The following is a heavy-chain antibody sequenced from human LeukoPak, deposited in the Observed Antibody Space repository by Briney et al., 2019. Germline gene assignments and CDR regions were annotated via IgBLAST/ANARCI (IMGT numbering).Heavy chain of an antibody. CDR3: ARDQAAPLWFGELLRNAFDI. V-gene: IGHV1-2*02. J-gene: IGHJ3*02. Sequence: ASVKVSRKASGYTFTSYGISWVRQAPGQGLEWMGWINPNSGGTNYAQKFQGRVTMTRDTSISTAYMELSRLRSDDTAVYYCARDQAAPLWFGELLRNAFDIWGQGTMVTVSS. CDR2: INPNSGGT. D-gene: IGHD3-10*01. CDR1: GYTFTSYG.